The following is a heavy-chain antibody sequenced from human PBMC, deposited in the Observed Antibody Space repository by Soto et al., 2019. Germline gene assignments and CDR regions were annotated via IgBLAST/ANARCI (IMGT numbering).Heavy chain of an antibody. CDR2: IWYDGSNK. CDR1: GFTFSSYG. CDR3: AKDVCRGGTCYSPDVAFDI. J-gene: IGHJ3*02. D-gene: IGHD2-15*01. Sequence: GGSRRLSCAASGFTFSSYGMHWVRQAPGKGLEWVAVIWYDGSNKYYADSVKGRFTISRDNSKNTLYLQMNSLRAEDTAVYYCAKDVCRGGTCYSPDVAFDIWGQGTMVTVSS. V-gene: IGHV3-33*06.